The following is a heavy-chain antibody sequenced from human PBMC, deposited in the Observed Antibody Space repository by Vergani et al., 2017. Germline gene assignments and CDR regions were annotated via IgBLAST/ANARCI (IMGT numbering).Heavy chain of an antibody. V-gene: IGHV1-69*02. Sequence: QVQLVQSGAEVKKPGSSVKVSCKASGGTFSSYTISWVRQAPGQGLEWMGRIIPILGIANYAQKFQGRVTITADKSTSTAYMELSSLRSEDTAVYYCARQGYCSSTSCYRYYYYYGMDVWGQGTTVTVSS. D-gene: IGHD2-2*02. CDR1: GGTFSSYT. CDR3: ARQGYCSSTSCYRYYYYYGMDV. CDR2: IIPILGIA. J-gene: IGHJ6*02.